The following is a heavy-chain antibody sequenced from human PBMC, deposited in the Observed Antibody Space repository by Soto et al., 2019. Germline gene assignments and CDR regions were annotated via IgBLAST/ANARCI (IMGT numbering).Heavy chain of an antibody. CDR2: IYYSGST. CDR1: GGSISSSIFY. J-gene: IGHJ4*02. D-gene: IGHD3-22*01. Sequence: PSETLSLTCTVSGGSISSSIFYWGLIRQPPGKGLEWIGSIYYSGSTYYNPSLKSRVTISVDTSENHFSLRMSSVTAADTAVYYCSRPIGSGRYYYPLVYRGQGTLVTVS. V-gene: IGHV4-39*02. CDR3: SRPIGSGRYYYPLVY.